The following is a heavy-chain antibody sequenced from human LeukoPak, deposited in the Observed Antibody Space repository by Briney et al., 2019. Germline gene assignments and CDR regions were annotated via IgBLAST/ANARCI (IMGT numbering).Heavy chain of an antibody. CDR2: IFPGDSDT. CDR3: ARSLNGNYDDY. D-gene: IGHD1-7*01. CDR1: GYSFTNYW. Sequence: NHGESLKISCKGSGYSFTNYWIAWVRQLPGKGLEWMGIIFPGDSDTKYSPSFQGQVTISADKSVNTAYLQWSSLKASDTAMYYCARSLNGNYDDYWGQGTLVLVSS. V-gene: IGHV5-51*01. J-gene: IGHJ4*02.